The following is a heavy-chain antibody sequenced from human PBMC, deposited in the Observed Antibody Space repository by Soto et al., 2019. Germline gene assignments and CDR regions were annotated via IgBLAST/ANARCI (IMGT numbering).Heavy chain of an antibody. D-gene: IGHD3-10*01. Sequence: SGPTRVNPTQTLTLTCTFSGFSLSTSGMCVSWIRQPPGKALEWLARIDWDDDKYYSASLKTRLTISKDTSKNQVVLTMTNMDPVDTATYYCARIREPIGSDLFDYWGQGALVTVSS. CDR1: GFSLSTSGMC. J-gene: IGHJ4*02. V-gene: IGHV2-70*11. CDR2: IDWDDDK. CDR3: ARIREPIGSDLFDY.